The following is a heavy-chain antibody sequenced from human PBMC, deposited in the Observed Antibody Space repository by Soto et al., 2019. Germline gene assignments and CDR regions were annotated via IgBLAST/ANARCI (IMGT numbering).Heavy chain of an antibody. CDR3: ARGLEAYCTNGVCYLNYYGMDV. CDR2: IWYDGSNK. Sequence: PGGSLRLSCAASGFTFSSYGMHWVRQAPGKGLEWVAVIWYDGSNKYYADSVKGRFTISRDNSKNTLYLQMNSLRAEDTAVYYCARGLEAYCTNGVCYLNYYGMDVWGKGTTITVSS. J-gene: IGHJ6*04. CDR1: GFTFSSYG. D-gene: IGHD2-8*01. V-gene: IGHV3-33*01.